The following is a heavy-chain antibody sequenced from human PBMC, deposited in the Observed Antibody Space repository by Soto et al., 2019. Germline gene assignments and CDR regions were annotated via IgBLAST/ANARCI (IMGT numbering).Heavy chain of an antibody. CDR2: ISYDGSNK. Sequence: QVQLVESGGGVVQPGRSLRLSCAASGFTFSSYGMHWVRQAPGKGLEWVAVISYDGSNKYYADSVKGRFTISRDNSKKTLYLQMNSLRAEDTAVYYCAKGDSSCYYYDYGMDVWGQGTTVTVSS. V-gene: IGHV3-30*18. CDR3: AKGDSSCYYYDYGMDV. D-gene: IGHD3-22*01. CDR1: GFTFSSYG. J-gene: IGHJ6*02.